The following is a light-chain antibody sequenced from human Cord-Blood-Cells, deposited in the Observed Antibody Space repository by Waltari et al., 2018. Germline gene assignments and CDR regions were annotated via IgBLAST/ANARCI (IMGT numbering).Light chain of an antibody. CDR2: GAS. J-gene: IGKJ1*01. CDR1: QSVSSN. CDR3: QQYNNWPRWT. V-gene: IGKV3-15*01. Sequence: EIVMTQSPATLSVSQGERATLSCRARQSVSSNLAWYQQKPGQAPRLLIYGASTRATGIPARFSGSGSGTEFTLTISSLQSEDFAVYYCQQYNNWPRWTFGQGTKVEIK.